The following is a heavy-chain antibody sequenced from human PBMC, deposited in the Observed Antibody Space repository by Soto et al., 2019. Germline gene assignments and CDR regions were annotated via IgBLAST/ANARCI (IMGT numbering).Heavy chain of an antibody. CDR2: INHSGST. V-gene: IGHV4-34*01. CDR1: GGSFSGYY. J-gene: IGHJ3*02. Sequence: ETLSLTCAVYGGSFSGYYWSWIRQPPGKGLEWIGEINHSGSTNYNPSLKSRVTISVDTSKNQFSLKLSSVTAADTAVYYCARAPRRISYAFDIWGQGTMVTVSS. CDR3: ARAPRRISYAFDI. D-gene: IGHD3-3*02.